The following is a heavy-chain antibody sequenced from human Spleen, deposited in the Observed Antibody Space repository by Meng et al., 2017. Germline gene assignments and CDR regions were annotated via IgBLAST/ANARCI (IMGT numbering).Heavy chain of an antibody. CDR3: ARVETATTNPYFDY. Sequence: QLQLQESGPGLVKPSQTLSLTCTVSGGSISSGDYYWSWIRQPPGRGLEWIGYIYYSGSTYYNPSLRSRVTIPVDTSKNQFSLILTSVTAADTAVYFCARVETATTNPYFDYWGQGTLVTVSS. V-gene: IGHV4-30-4*01. J-gene: IGHJ4*02. D-gene: IGHD5-24*01. CDR1: GGSISSGDYY. CDR2: IYYSGST.